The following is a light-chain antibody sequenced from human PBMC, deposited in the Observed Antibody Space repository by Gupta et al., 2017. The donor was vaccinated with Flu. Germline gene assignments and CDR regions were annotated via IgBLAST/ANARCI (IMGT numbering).Light chain of an antibody. J-gene: IGKJ4*01. Sequence: EIVITHSPATLSLSPGEGATLSCRASQTVDSNLAWYQQKPGQAPRLLLYPASTRASGVPARFSGSGSGTEFTLTISSLQSEDFAVYFCQQYNNSPLTFGGGTKVEIK. CDR1: QTVDSN. CDR2: PAS. CDR3: QQYNNSPLT. V-gene: IGKV3-15*01.